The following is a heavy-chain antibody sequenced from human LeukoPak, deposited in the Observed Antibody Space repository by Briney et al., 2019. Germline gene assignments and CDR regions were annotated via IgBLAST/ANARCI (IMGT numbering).Heavy chain of an antibody. CDR2: ISTDGTYT. Sequence: GRSLRLSCAASGFTFGNYAMHWVRQAPGKGLEWVAVISTDGTYTSYADSVKGRFTISRDNSRNTVFLQMNSLRAEDTAVYYCARDIVGDIHCDYWGQGTLVTVSS. CDR1: GFTFGNYA. V-gene: IGHV3-30*04. D-gene: IGHD1-26*01. CDR3: ARDIVGDIHCDY. J-gene: IGHJ4*02.